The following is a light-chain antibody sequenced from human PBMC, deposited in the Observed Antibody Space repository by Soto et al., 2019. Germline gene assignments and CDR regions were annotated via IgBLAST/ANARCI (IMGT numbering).Light chain of an antibody. V-gene: IGLV2-14*01. CDR2: EVT. CDR1: RDDIGAYDY. J-gene: IGLJ2*01. CDR3: SSYTSSSTLVV. Sequence: QSVLTQPASVSGSPGQSITISCAGTRDDIGAYDYVSWYQQHPGNAPKLLVYEVTNRPSGVSNRFSGSKSGNTASLTISGLQAEDEADYYCSSYTSSSTLVVFGGGTKLTVL.